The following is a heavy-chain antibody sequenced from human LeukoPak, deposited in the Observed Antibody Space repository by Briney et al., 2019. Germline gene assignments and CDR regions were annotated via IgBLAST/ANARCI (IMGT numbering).Heavy chain of an antibody. Sequence: GGSLRLSCAASGFTFSSYSMNWVRQAPGKGLEWVSAISSSSSYIYYADSIKGRFTISRDNAENSLYLQMNSLRAVDTAVYFCARGEEKATITALDSWGQGTLVTVSS. V-gene: IGHV3-21*01. CDR2: ISSSSSYI. J-gene: IGHJ4*02. CDR1: GFTFSSYS. CDR3: ARGEEKATITALDS. D-gene: IGHD5-24*01.